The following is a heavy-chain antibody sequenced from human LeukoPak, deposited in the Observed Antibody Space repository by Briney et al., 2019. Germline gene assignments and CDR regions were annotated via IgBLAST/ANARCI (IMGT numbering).Heavy chain of an antibody. CDR1: GYTFASYG. V-gene: IGHV1-18*01. CDR2: ISAYNGNT. Sequence: ASVKVSCKASGYTFASYGISWVRQAPGQGLEWMGWISAYNGNTNYAQKLQGRVTMTRDTSISTAYMELSRLRSDDTAVYYCARDLGGSGREGDYWGQGTLVTVSS. J-gene: IGHJ4*02. D-gene: IGHD3-10*01. CDR3: ARDLGGSGREGDY.